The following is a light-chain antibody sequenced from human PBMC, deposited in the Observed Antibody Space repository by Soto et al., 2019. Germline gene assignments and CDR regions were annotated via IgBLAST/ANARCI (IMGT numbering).Light chain of an antibody. Sequence: QSALTQPASVSGSPGQSITISCTGTSSDVGSSNFVSWYQQHPGKAPKLIFYEVSNRPPVLSDRFSGSKSGTTASLTISGLQAEDEADYFCSSYTTNKTLLFGGGTKLTVL. V-gene: IGLV2-14*01. CDR3: SSYTTNKTLL. CDR2: EVS. CDR1: SSDVGSSNF. J-gene: IGLJ2*01.